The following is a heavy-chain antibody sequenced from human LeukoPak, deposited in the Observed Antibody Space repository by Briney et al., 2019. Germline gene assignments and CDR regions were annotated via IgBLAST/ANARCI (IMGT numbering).Heavy chain of an antibody. V-gene: IGHV3-23*01. J-gene: IGHJ6*03. D-gene: IGHD6-13*01. Sequence: GGSLRLSCAASGITFSTFAMIWVRQPPGKGLEWVSSIFPSGGEIHYADSVKGRFTISRDNSKNTLYLQMNSLRAEDTAVYYCAKDDGSSSWFYYYYYMDVWGKGTTVTISS. CDR1: GITFSTFA. CDR3: AKDDGSSSWFYYYYYMDV. CDR2: IFPSGGEI.